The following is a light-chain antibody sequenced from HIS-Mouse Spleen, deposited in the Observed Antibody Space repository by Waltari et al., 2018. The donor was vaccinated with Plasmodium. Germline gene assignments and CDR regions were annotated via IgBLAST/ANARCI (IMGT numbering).Light chain of an antibody. CDR2: QDS. V-gene: IGLV3-1*01. Sequence: SYELTQPPSVSVSPGPTASITCSGDKLGDKYACWYHQKPGQSPVLVIYQDSKRPSGIPERFSGSNSGNTATLTISGTQAMDEADYYCQAWDSSTAVFGGGTKLTVL. J-gene: IGLJ3*02. CDR3: QAWDSSTAV. CDR1: KLGDKY.